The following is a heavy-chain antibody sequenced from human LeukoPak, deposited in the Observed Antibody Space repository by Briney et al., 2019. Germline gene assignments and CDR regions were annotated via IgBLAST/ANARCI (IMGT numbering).Heavy chain of an antibody. CDR3: ARDRYRSGWYGDFDC. CDR2: ISSDGSNN. Sequence: GGSLRLSCAASGFTFNSYAMHWVRQAPGKGLEWVAVISSDGSNNYYSDSVKGRFTISRDNSKNTLYLQVNSLRAEDTAVYYCARDRYRSGWYGDFDCWGQGTLVTVSS. D-gene: IGHD6-19*01. V-gene: IGHV3-30-3*01. J-gene: IGHJ4*02. CDR1: GFTFNSYA.